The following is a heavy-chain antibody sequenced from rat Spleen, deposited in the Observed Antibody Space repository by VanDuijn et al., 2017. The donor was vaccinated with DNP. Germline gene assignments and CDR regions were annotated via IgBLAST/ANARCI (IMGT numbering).Heavy chain of an antibody. J-gene: IGHJ2*01. V-gene: IGHV2-30*01. D-gene: IGHD1-1*01. CDR2: VWIGGTT. Sequence: QVQLKESGPGLVQPSQTLSLTCTVSGFSLTNYHVAWVRQPSGTGLEWMGVVWIGGTTHISSIFKSRVSISRDTSKSQVFLEVNSLQSEDTATYYCARDGQWDYLDYWGQGVMVTVAS. CDR3: ARDGQWDYLDY. CDR1: GFSLTNYH.